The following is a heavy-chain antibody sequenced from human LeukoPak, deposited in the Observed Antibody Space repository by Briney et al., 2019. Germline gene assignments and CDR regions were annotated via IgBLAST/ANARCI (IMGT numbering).Heavy chain of an antibody. CDR2: INAGNGNT. D-gene: IGHD3-22*01. Sequence: ASVKVSCKASGYTFTSYAMHWVRQAPGQRLEWMGWINAGNGNTKYSQKFQGRVTITRDTSASTAYMELSSLRSEDTAAYYCAREWTGYYDSSGYTFDYWGQGTLVTVSS. CDR3: AREWTGYYDSSGYTFDY. J-gene: IGHJ4*02. V-gene: IGHV1-3*01. CDR1: GYTFTSYA.